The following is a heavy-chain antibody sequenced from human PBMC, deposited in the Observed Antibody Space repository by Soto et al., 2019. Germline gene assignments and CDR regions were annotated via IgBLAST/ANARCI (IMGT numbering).Heavy chain of an antibody. CDR2: IYYSGST. Sequence: SETLSLTCTVSGGSISSYYWSWIRQPPGKGLEWIGYIYYSGSTNYNPSLKSRVTISVDTSKNQFSLKLSSVTAADTAVYYCARVLNDYIWGSYYYYMDVWGKGTTVTVSS. J-gene: IGHJ6*03. V-gene: IGHV4-59*01. D-gene: IGHD3-16*01. CDR3: ARVLNDYIWGSYYYYMDV. CDR1: GGSISSYY.